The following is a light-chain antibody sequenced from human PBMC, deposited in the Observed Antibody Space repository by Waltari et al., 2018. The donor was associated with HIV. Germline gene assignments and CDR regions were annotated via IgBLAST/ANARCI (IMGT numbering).Light chain of an antibody. CDR3: SSYAGSNTHVV. CDR1: SSEVGGYHY. V-gene: IGLV2-8*01. Sequence: QSALTQPPSASGSPGQSVTISCTGTSSEVGGYHYVPWYQQHPGKAPKLMIYEVSKRPSGVPDRFSGSKSGNTASLTVSGLQAEDEADYYCSSYAGSNTHVVFGGGTELTVL. CDR2: EVS. J-gene: IGLJ2*01.